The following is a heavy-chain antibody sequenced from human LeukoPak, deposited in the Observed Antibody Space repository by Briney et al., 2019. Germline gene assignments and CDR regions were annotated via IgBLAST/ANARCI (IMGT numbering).Heavy chain of an antibody. J-gene: IGHJ3*02. CDR1: GGTFSSYA. D-gene: IGHD6-13*01. V-gene: IGHV1-69*13. Sequence: ASVKVSCKASGGTFSSYAISWVRQAPGQGLEWMGGIIPIFGTANYAQKFQGRVTITADESTSTAYMELSSLRSEDTAVYYCARDEGSSWYERAFDIWGQGTMVTVSS. CDR2: IIPIFGTA. CDR3: ARDEGSSWYERAFDI.